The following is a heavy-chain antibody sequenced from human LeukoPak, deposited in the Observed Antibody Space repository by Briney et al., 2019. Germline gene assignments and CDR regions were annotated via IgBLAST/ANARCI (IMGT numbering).Heavy chain of an antibody. CDR1: GFTFSSYE. CDR3: ARDTYSGSDY. J-gene: IGHJ4*02. V-gene: IGHV3-48*03. Sequence: GGSLRLSCAASGFTFSSYEMNWARQAPGKGLEWVSYISSSGSTIYYADSVKGRFTISRDNAKNSLYLQMNSLRAEDTAVYYCARDTYSGSDYWGQGTLVTVSS. D-gene: IGHD3-10*01. CDR2: ISSSGSTI.